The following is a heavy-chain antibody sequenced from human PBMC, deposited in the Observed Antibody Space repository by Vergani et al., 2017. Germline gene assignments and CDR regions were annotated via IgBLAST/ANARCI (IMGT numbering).Heavy chain of an antibody. CDR2: INAGNGNT. D-gene: IGHD3-16*02. J-gene: IGHJ4*02. CDR1: GYTFTSYA. Sequence: QVQLVQSGAEVKKPGASVKVSCKASGYTFTSYAMHWVRKAPGQRLEWMVWINAGNGNTKYSQKFQGRVTITRDTSASTAYMELSSLRSEDTAVYYCAREGFYDYVWGSYRLRGGYYFDYWGQGTLVTVSS. V-gene: IGHV1-3*01. CDR3: AREGFYDYVWGSYRLRGGYYFDY.